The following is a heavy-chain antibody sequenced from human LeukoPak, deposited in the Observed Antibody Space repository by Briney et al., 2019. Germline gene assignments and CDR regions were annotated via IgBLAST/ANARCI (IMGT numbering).Heavy chain of an antibody. J-gene: IGHJ5*02. Sequence: SETLSLTCAVYGGSFSSGDYYWSWIRQPPGKGLEWIGYIYYSGSTYYNPSLKSRVTISVDTSKNQFSLKLSSVTAADTAVYYCARAPLRITIFGVGKAPFDPWGQGTLVTVSS. CDR3: ARAPLRITIFGVGKAPFDP. D-gene: IGHD3-3*01. CDR1: GGSFSSGDYY. V-gene: IGHV4-30-4*08. CDR2: IYYSGST.